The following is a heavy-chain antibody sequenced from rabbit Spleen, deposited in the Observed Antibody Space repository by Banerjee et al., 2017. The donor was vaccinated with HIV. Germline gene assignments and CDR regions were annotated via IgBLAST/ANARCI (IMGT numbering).Heavy chain of an antibody. CDR3: ARDTSSSFSSYGMDL. CDR2: IDSGSSGFT. V-gene: IGHV1S40*01. CDR1: GIDFSGNSY. D-gene: IGHD1-1*01. J-gene: IGHJ6*01. Sequence: QSLEESGGDLVKPGASLTLTCTASGIDFSGNSYMCWVRQAPGKGLEWIVCIDSGSSGFTYFASWAKGRFTISKTSSTTVTLQMTSLTAADTATYFCARDTSSSFSSYGMDLWGPGTLVTVS.